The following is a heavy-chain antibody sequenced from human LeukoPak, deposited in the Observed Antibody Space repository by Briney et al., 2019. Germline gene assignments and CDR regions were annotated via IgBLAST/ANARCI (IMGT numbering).Heavy chain of an antibody. CDR3: ARDRERLGYCSGGSCNSGPFDY. CDR2: INPNSGGT. D-gene: IGHD2-15*01. CDR1: GYTFTGYY. J-gene: IGHJ4*02. V-gene: IGHV1-2*02. Sequence: ASVKVSCKASGYTFTGYYMHWVRQAPGQGLEWMGWINPNSGGTNYAQKFQGRVTMTRDTSISTAYMELSRLRSDDTAVYYCARDRERLGYCSGGSCNSGPFDYWGQGTLVTVSS.